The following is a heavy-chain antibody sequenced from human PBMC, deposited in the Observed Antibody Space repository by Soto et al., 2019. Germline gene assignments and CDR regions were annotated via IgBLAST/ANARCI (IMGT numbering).Heavy chain of an antibody. CDR3: AWESGENWSYEAY. Sequence: QVQLQESGPGRVKPSETLSLTCSVSGGSITDYSWNWIRQSAGKGLEWIGRIFATGKNQVNPSLQSRVTMSLDRSKNQFSLKLTSVTAADTAVYYCAWESGENWSYEAYWGQGTLVTVSS. D-gene: IGHD1-7*01. V-gene: IGHV4-4*07. CDR1: GGSITDYS. CDR2: IFATGKN. J-gene: IGHJ4*02.